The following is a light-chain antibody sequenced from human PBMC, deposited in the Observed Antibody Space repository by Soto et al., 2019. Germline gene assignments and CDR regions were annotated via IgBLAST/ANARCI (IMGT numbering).Light chain of an antibody. Sequence: DIQMTQSPSSLSASAGDRVTITCRASQSISGYLNWYQQKPGEAPKLLIYAASILHTGVPSRFSGSGSGTDFTLTIISLQPEDFATYFCQQSYSPSSFGPGTKVYIK. CDR1: QSISGY. CDR2: AAS. V-gene: IGKV1-39*01. J-gene: IGKJ3*01. CDR3: QQSYSPSS.